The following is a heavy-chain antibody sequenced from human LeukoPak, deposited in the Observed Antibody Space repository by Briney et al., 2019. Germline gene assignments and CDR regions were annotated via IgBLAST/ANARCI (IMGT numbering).Heavy chain of an antibody. Sequence: SETLSLTCAVYGGSFSGYYWSWIRQPPGKGLEWIGEINHSGSTNYNPSLKSRVTISVDTSKNQFSLKLSSVTAADTAVYYCARLLERMAVWGKGTTVTVSS. CDR1: GGSFSGYY. D-gene: IGHD1-1*01. CDR3: ARLLERMAV. V-gene: IGHV4-34*01. J-gene: IGHJ6*03. CDR2: INHSGST.